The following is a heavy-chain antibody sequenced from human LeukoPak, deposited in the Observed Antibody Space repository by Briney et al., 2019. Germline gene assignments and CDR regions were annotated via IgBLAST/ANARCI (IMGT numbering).Heavy chain of an antibody. V-gene: IGHV4-31*03. D-gene: IGHD2-21*02. CDR2: IHYSGST. CDR3: AGTYMTSAQFDP. J-gene: IGHJ5*02. CDR1: GGSISSGGYY. Sequence: SETLSLTCTVSGGSISSGGYYWSWIRQHPGKGLEWIGYIHYSGSTYYNPSLKSRITKSVDTSRNRFSLKLSSVTAADTAVYYCAGTYMTSAQFDPWGQGTLVTVSS.